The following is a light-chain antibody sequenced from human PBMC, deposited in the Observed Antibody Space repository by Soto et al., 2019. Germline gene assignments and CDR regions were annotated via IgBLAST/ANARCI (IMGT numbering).Light chain of an antibody. J-gene: IGLJ3*02. CDR3: AAWEDSLNGPV. Sequence: QSVLTQPPSASGTPGQRVTISCSGSDSNIGGNPVHWYRHIPGTAPKLLIYSNDQRPSGVPDRFSGSNSGTSASLAISGLQSEDEADYYCAAWEDSLNGPVFGGGTKLTVL. V-gene: IGLV1-44*01. CDR2: SND. CDR1: DSNIGGNP.